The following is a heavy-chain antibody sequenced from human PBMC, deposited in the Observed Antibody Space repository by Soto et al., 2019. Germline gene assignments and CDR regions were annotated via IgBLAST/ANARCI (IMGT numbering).Heavy chain of an antibody. CDR1: GFTFSSYA. CDR2: ISYDGSNK. J-gene: IGHJ6*02. D-gene: IGHD3-22*01. Sequence: QVQLVESGGGVVQPGRSLRLSCAASGFTFSSYAMHWVRQAPGKGLEWVAVISYDGSNKYYADSVKGRFTISRDNSKNTLYLQMNSLRAEDTAVYYCATGGTGGYYYWNYYYYGMDVWGPGTTVTVSS. CDR3: ATGGTGGYYYWNYYYYGMDV. V-gene: IGHV3-30-3*01.